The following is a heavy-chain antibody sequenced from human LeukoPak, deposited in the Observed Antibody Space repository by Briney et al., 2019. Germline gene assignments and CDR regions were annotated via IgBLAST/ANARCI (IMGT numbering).Heavy chain of an antibody. D-gene: IGHD1-26*01. CDR2: IYYSGST. J-gene: IGHJ4*02. Sequence: SETLSLTCTVSGGPISSNIYYWGWIPQPPGKGLEWFGSIYYSGSTYYNPSLKSRVTISVDTSKNQFSLKLSSVTAADAAVYYCARHEWELREGFDYWGQGTLVTVSS. CDR1: GGPISSNIYY. CDR3: ARHEWELREGFDY. V-gene: IGHV4-39*01.